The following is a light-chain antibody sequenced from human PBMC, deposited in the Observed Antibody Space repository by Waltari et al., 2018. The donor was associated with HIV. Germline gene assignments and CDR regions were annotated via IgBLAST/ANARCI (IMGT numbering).Light chain of an antibody. CDR1: SLRFSY. Sequence: SYELTQGPAVSVALGHTVRITCQGDSLRFSYASWYQQKPGQAPVLVIYGRNNRPSGIPARFAGSRSGNTASLTITGAQAEDEADYYCNSRDRSGYLHVLFGGGTKLTVL. V-gene: IGLV3-19*01. CDR3: NSRDRSGYLHVL. J-gene: IGLJ2*01. CDR2: GRN.